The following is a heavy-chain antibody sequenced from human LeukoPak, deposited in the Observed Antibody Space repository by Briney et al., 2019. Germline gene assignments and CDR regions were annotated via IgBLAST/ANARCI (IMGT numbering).Heavy chain of an antibody. V-gene: IGHV3-43D*03. CDR1: GFTFDDYA. J-gene: IGHJ5*02. Sequence: PGGSLRLSCAASGFTFDDYAMHWVRQAPGKGLEWVSLISWDGGSTYCADSVKGRFTISRDNSKNSLYLQMNSLRAEDTALYYCAKGDRARPTYYYDSSGYYGEGFDPWGQGTLVTVSS. CDR2: ISWDGGST. D-gene: IGHD3-22*01. CDR3: AKGDRARPTYYYDSSGYYGEGFDP.